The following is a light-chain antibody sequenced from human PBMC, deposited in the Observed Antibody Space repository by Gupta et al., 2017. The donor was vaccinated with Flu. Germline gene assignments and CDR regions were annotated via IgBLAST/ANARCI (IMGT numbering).Light chain of an antibody. J-gene: IGKJ4*01. CDR2: DAS. V-gene: IGKV1-33*01. CDR1: QNIYNS. CDR3: QHYGNLPPST. Sequence: SSLSASVGDKITITCRASQNIYNSVSWYQHRPGEAPKLLIYDASSLDPGVPSRFSGSGYGTDFSFTISGLQFEDFATYYCQHYGNLPPSTFGGGTKVNI.